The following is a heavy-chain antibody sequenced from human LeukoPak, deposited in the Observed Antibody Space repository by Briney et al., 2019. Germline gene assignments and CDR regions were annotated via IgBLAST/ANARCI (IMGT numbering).Heavy chain of an antibody. CDR3: ARQDTRIYNWFDH. CDR1: GGSISSSSYY. D-gene: IGHD3-22*01. CDR2: IHYTGST. J-gene: IGHJ5*02. V-gene: IGHV4-39*01. Sequence: SETLSLTCTVSGGSISSSSYYWGWIRQPPGKGLEWIGIIHYTGSTDYNPSLKSRVTISVDTSKKQFSLKLSSVTAADTAVYYCARQDTRIYNWFDHWGQGTLVTVSS.